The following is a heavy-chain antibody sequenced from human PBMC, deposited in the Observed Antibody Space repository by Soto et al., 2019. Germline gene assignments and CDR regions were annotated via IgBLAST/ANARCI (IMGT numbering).Heavy chain of an antibody. D-gene: IGHD3-10*01. V-gene: IGHV1-18*01. CDR1: GYTFTNYG. CDR3: ARGVGSGSYYNQYNWFDP. J-gene: IGHJ5*02. CDR2: VSAYNTNT. Sequence: GASVKVSCKASGYTFTNYGITWFRQAPAQGLEWMGWVSAYNTNTNYAQKLQGRVTMTTDTSTSTAYMELRSLRSDDTAVYYCARGVGSGSYYNQYNWFDPWGQGTLVTVSS.